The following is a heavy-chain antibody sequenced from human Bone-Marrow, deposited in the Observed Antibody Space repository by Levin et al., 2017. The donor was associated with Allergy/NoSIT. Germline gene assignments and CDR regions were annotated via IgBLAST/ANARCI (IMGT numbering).Heavy chain of an antibody. CDR3: ARCIAVAGTPLGWFDP. V-gene: IGHV4-38-2*02. CDR1: GSSISSGYY. D-gene: IGHD6-19*01. CDR2: IYHSGST. Sequence: SETLSLTCTVSGSSISSGYYWGWIRQPPGKGLEWIGSIYHSGSTYYNPSLKSRVTISVDTSKNQFSLKLSSVTAADTAVYYCARCIAVAGTPLGWFDPWGQGTLVTVSS. J-gene: IGHJ5*02.